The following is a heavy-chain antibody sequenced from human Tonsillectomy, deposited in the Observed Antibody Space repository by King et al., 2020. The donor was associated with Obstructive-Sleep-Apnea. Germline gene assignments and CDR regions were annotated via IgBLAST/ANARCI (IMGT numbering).Heavy chain of an antibody. CDR1: GYSFTNYW. J-gene: IGHJ4*02. D-gene: IGHD3-16*01. Sequence: VQLVESRPEVRNPGESLKLSCKASGYSFTNYWIGWVRQMPGKGLEWMGIIYPGDSDTRYSPSFQGQVTISADNYISTAYLQWSSLQASDTAMYYCAGRRLEGGDFDHWVQGTLVTVSS. CDR3: AGRRLEGGDFDH. V-gene: IGHV5-51*01. CDR2: IYPGDSDT.